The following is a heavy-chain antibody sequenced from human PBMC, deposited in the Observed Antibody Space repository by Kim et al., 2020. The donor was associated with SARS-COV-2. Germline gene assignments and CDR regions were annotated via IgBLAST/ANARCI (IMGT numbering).Heavy chain of an antibody. Sequence: SETLSLTCTVSGGSISSYYWSWIRQPAGKGLEWIGRIYTSGSTNYNPSLKSRVTMSVDTSKNQFSLKLSSVTAADTAVYYCAREYSSSSWGLSYYYYGMDVWGQGTTVTVSS. D-gene: IGHD6-6*01. V-gene: IGHV4-4*07. CDR3: AREYSSSSWGLSYYYYGMDV. J-gene: IGHJ6*02. CDR1: GGSISSYY. CDR2: IYTSGST.